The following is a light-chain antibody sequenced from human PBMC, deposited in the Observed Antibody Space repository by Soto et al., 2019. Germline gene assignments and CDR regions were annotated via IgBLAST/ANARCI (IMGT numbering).Light chain of an antibody. CDR3: SSYAGNDIVV. V-gene: IGLV2-8*01. J-gene: IGLJ7*01. Sequence: QSVLTQPPSASGSPGQSVTISCTGTSSDVGGYNFVSWYQHHPGKAPKVIIYEVTKRPSGVPDRFSGSKSGNTASLTVSGLQAEDEADYYCSSYAGNDIVVFGTGTQLTVL. CDR1: SSDVGGYNF. CDR2: EVT.